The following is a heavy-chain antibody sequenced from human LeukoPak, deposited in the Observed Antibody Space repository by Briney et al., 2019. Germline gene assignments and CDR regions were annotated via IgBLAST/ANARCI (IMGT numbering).Heavy chain of an antibody. CDR2: ISGSGDST. Sequence: GGSLRLSCAASRFIFANYAMGWVRQTPGKGLEWVSTISGSGDSTLYADSVKGRFTISRDNAKNSLYLQMNSLRAEDTALYYCARETMSLLSYYYYYMDVWGKGTTVTVSS. J-gene: IGHJ6*03. V-gene: IGHV3-20*04. CDR1: RFIFANYA. CDR3: ARETMSLLSYYYYYMDV. D-gene: IGHD3-10*01.